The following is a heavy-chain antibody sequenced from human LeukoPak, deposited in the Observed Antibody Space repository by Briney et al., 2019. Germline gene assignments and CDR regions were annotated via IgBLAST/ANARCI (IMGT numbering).Heavy chain of an antibody. J-gene: IGHJ4*02. CDR3: VGTIASRGSEY. V-gene: IGHV3-74*01. D-gene: IGHD6-6*01. CDR1: GFTFTNYW. CDR2: LPPDELGI. Sequence: GGSLRLSCAASGFTFTNYWMHWVRQAPGMGLVWVSRLPPDELGIIYADSVKGRFTVSRDNAKNTVYLQMNNLRVDDTAMYYCVGTIASRGSEYWGQGALATVSS.